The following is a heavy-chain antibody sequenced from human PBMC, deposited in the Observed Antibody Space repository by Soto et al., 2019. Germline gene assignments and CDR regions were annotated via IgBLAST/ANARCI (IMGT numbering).Heavy chain of an antibody. D-gene: IGHD3-3*01. CDR3: ARGGYDFWSGYSATDAFDI. Sequence: HGGSLRLSCASTGFTFSSYWMHWVRQAPGKGLVWVSRINSDGSSTSYADSVKGRFTISRDNAKNTLYLQMNSLRAEDTAVYYCARGGYDFWSGYSATDAFDIWGQGTMVTVSS. V-gene: IGHV3-74*01. J-gene: IGHJ3*02. CDR2: INSDGSST. CDR1: GFTFSSYW.